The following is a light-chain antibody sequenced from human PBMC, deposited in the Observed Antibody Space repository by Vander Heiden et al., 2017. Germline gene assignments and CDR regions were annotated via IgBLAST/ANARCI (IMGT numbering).Light chain of an antibody. V-gene: IGKV1-39*01. Sequence: DIQMTQSPSSLSASVGDRVTITCRASQSISSYLSWYQQKPGKAPKLLIYAASSLQSGVPSRFSGSGSGTDFTLTISRLQPEDFATYYCQQSDSTPFTFGGGTKVEIK. CDR3: QQSDSTPFT. CDR1: QSISSY. CDR2: AAS. J-gene: IGKJ4*01.